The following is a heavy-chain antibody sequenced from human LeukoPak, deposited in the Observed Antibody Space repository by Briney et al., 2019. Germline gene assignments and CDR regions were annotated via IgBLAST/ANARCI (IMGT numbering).Heavy chain of an antibody. V-gene: IGHV1-2*02. J-gene: IGHJ3*02. CDR2: VNPKSTGT. CDR1: GYTFTDYF. Sequence: ASVRVSCKASGYTFTDYFMHWVRQAPGQGLEWMGWVNPKSTGTNIARKFRGRVTLTSDTSSSTVYMEMSRLTSDDTAVYYCARDVSRIVGYGLDIWGQGTMVTVSS. D-gene: IGHD4-17*01. CDR3: ARDVSRIVGYGLDI.